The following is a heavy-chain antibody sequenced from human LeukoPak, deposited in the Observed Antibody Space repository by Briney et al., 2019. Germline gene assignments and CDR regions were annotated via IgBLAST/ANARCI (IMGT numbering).Heavy chain of an antibody. CDR1: GFTFSSYG. Sequence: GSLRLSCAASGFTFSSYGMHWVRQAPGKGLEWVAVISYDGSNKYYADSVKGRFTISRDNSKNTLYLQMNSLRAEDTAVYYCAKDREDSSSWYRFHWFDPWGQGTLVTVSS. V-gene: IGHV3-30*18. D-gene: IGHD6-13*01. CDR2: ISYDGSNK. J-gene: IGHJ5*02. CDR3: AKDREDSSSWYRFHWFDP.